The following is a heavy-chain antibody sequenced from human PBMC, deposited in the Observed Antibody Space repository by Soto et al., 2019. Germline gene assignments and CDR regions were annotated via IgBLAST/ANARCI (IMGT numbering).Heavy chain of an antibody. J-gene: IGHJ5*02. CDR2: INHSGST. D-gene: IGHD3-22*01. CDR1: GGSISSYY. Sequence: SETLSLTCTVSGGSISSYYWSWIRQPPGKGLEWIGEINHSGSTNYNPSLKSRVTISVDTSKNQFSLKLSSVTAADTAVYYCARHRYYYDSSGYYSEGYNWFDPWGQGTLVTVSS. CDR3: ARHRYYYDSSGYYSEGYNWFDP. V-gene: IGHV4-34*01.